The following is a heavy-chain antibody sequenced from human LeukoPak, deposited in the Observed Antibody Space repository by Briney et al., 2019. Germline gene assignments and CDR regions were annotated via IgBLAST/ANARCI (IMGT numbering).Heavy chain of an antibody. CDR2: ISSNGGST. V-gene: IGHV3-64*01. CDR3: ARVGIAAAGTVGAFDY. Sequence: GGSLRLSCAASGFTFSSYAMQWVRQAPGKGLEYVSAISSNGGSTYYANSVKGRFTISRDNSKNTLYLQMGSLRAEDMAVYYCARVGIAAAGTVGAFDYWGQGTLVTVSS. D-gene: IGHD6-13*01. CDR1: GFTFSSYA. J-gene: IGHJ4*02.